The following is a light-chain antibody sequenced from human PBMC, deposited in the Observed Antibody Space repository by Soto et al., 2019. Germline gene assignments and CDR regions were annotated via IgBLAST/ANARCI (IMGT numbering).Light chain of an antibody. CDR3: FSYAGSRV. CDR2: DVS. V-gene: IGLV2-11*01. Sequence: QSALTQPRSVSGSPGQSVTISCTGSSSDVGEYNYVSWYQHHPGNAPKLMIYDVSKRPSGVPDRFSGSKSGNTASLTISGLQAEHEANYYCFSYAGSRVFGGGTQLTVL. J-gene: IGLJ3*02. CDR1: SSDVGEYNY.